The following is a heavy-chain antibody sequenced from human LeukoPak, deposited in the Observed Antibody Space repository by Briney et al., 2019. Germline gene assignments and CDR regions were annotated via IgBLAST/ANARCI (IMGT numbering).Heavy chain of an antibody. CDR3: AHRRNYDFWSGRTFDY. CDR2: IYWNDDK. Sequence: TLSLTCTVSGGSISSYYWSWIRQPPGKALEWLALIYWNDDKRYSPSLKSRLTITKDTSKNQVVLTMTNMDPVDTATYYCAHRRNYDFWSGRTFDYWGQGTLVTVSS. J-gene: IGHJ4*02. D-gene: IGHD3-3*01. CDR1: GGSISSYYW. V-gene: IGHV2-5*01.